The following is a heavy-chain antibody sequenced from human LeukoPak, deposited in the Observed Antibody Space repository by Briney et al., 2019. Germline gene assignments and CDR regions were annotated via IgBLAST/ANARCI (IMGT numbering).Heavy chain of an antibody. J-gene: IGHJ6*03. CDR3: AKDEVVPGYYYTDV. Sequence: GGSLRLSCAASGFIFSNYAMRWVRQAPGMGLEWVAFIRYDGGNTYYADSVKGRFTISRDNAKNTMYLQMKSLNGEDTAVYYCAKDEVVPGYYYTDVWGRGTTVTISS. D-gene: IGHD2-2*01. V-gene: IGHV3-30*02. CDR1: GFIFSNYA. CDR2: IRYDGGNT.